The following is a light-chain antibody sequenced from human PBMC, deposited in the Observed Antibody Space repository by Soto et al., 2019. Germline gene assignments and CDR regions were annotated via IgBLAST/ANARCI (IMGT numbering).Light chain of an antibody. CDR1: QSVSTSY. Sequence: EIVLTQSPGTLSLSPGESATLSCRASQSVSTSYLAWYQQKPGQAPRLLIYGASIRATGIPDRFSGSGSGTDFTLTIRRLEPEDFAVYYCQKFGSSLWTFGQGPRWKAN. CDR2: GAS. J-gene: IGKJ1*01. V-gene: IGKV3-20*01. CDR3: QKFGSSLWT.